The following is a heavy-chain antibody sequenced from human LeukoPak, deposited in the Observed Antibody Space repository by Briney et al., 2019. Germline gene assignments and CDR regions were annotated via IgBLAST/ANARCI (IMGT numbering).Heavy chain of an antibody. CDR3: ARDWENGDGYNFGDYFDY. V-gene: IGHV1-18*01. CDR2: ISAYNGNT. Sequence: ASVKVSCKASGYTFTSYGISWVRQAPGQGLEWMGWISAYNGNTNYAQKLQGRVTMTTDTSTSIAYMELRSLRSDDTAVYYCARDWENGDGYNFGDYFDYWGQGTLVTVSS. CDR1: GYTFTSYG. J-gene: IGHJ4*02. D-gene: IGHD5-24*01.